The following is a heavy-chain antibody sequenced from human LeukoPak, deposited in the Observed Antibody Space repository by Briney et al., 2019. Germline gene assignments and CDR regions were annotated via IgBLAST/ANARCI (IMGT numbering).Heavy chain of an antibody. CDR2: ISAYNGDT. Sequence: ASVKVSCKASAYNFISYGISWVRLAPGQGLEWMGWISAYNGDTNYAQSFQGRVTMTTDTSTSTAYMELRSLKSDDTAVYYCARNAFNTSSENYFDFWGRGTLVTVSS. CDR3: ARNAFNTSSENYFDF. V-gene: IGHV1-18*01. D-gene: IGHD6-6*01. CDR1: AYNFISYG. J-gene: IGHJ4*02.